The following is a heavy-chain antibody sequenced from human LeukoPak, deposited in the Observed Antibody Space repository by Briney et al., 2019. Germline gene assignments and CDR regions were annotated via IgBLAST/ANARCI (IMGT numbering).Heavy chain of an antibody. D-gene: IGHD2-15*01. CDR1: EYTFTGYY. V-gene: IGHV1-2*02. Sequence: PLASVKVSCKTSEYTFTGYYMHWVRQAPGQGLEWMGWINPNSGGTNYAQKFQGRVTMTRDTSISTAYMELSRLRSDDTAVYYCARDLDGTPFDPWGQGTLVTVSS. CDR3: ARDLDGTPFDP. J-gene: IGHJ5*02. CDR2: INPNSGGT.